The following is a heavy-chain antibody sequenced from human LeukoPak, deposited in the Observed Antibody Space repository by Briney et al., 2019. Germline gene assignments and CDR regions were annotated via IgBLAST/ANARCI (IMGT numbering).Heavy chain of an antibody. CDR1: GYTFTSYY. Sequence: GASVKVSCKASGYTFTSYYMHWVRQAPGQGLEWMGIINPSGGSTSCAQKFQGRVTITADKSTSTAYMELSSLRSEDTAVYYCARVEKWELLSWFDPWGQGTLVTVSS. D-gene: IGHD1-26*01. V-gene: IGHV1-46*01. CDR2: INPSGGST. J-gene: IGHJ5*02. CDR3: ARVEKWELLSWFDP.